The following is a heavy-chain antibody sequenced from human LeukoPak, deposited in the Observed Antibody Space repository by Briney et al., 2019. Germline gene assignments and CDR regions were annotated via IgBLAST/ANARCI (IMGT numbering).Heavy chain of an antibody. CDR1: GLTVSSNY. CDR3: ARGSPPGD. V-gene: IGHV3-11*05. D-gene: IGHD3-16*01. Sequence: GGSLRLSCVPSGLTVSSNYMTWIRRAPGKGLEWVSYISSSSGFTKYADSVRGRFTISRDNAKNSLYLQMNTLRVDDTAVYYCARGSPPGDWGQGTLVTVSS. CDR2: ISSSSGFT. J-gene: IGHJ4*02.